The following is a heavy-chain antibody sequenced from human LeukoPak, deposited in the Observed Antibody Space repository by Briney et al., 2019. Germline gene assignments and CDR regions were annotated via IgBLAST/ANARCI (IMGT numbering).Heavy chain of an antibody. D-gene: IGHD5-18*01. CDR3: AKNQNGYSSANDALNI. CDR2: IKQDGREK. V-gene: IGHV3-7*01. J-gene: IGHJ3*02. CDR1: GFTFSSYE. Sequence: GGSLRLSCAASGFTFSSYEMNWVRQAPGKGLEWVASIKQDGREKYHVDSVKGRFTISRDNAKNSLYLQMNSLRAEDTAVYYCAKNQNGYSSANDALNIWGQGTMVTVSS.